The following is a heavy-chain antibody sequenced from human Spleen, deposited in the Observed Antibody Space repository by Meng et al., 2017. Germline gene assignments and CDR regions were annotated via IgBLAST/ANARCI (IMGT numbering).Heavy chain of an antibody. CDR2: INPDSGGT. Sequence: ASVKVSCKASGYTFTGHYMHWVRQAPGQGLEWMGWINPDSGGTNYAQKFQGRVTMTRDTSISTAYLQWSSLKASDTAMYYCARRFDYEVGVDYWGQGTLVTVSS. CDR3: ARRFDYEVGVDY. D-gene: IGHD4-17*01. V-gene: IGHV1-2*02. CDR1: GYTFTGHY. J-gene: IGHJ4*01.